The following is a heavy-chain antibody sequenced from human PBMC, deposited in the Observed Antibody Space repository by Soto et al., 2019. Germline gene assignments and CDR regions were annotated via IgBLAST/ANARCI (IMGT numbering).Heavy chain of an antibody. Sequence: QVQLVQSGAEVKKPGSSVKVSCKASGGTFSPYTINWVRQAPGQGLEWMGRIIPFHGVTNYAQKFQARVKITEDKSRNTAKREWSGRVFEDPAWFYCTRAWKITVSPGSSGGFGGREPLATVSS. J-gene: IGHJ4*02. CDR3: TRAWKITVSPGSSGGF. CDR1: GGTFSPYT. V-gene: IGHV1-69*02. D-gene: IGHD3-10*01. CDR2: IIPFHGVT.